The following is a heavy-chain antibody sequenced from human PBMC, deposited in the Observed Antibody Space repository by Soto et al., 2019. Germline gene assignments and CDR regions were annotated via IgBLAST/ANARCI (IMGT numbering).Heavy chain of an antibody. J-gene: IGHJ3*02. V-gene: IGHV2-5*02. CDR1: GFSLSRSGVG. Sequence: QITLKESGPTLVKPTQTLTLTCTISGFSLSRSGVGVGCIRQPPGKAPEWLALIYWDDDKRYSPSLNRRLNITKDTSKAQVVLTMTNVDPVDTATYYCAHRSGYVRAFDIWGQGTMVTVSS. D-gene: IGHD5-12*01. CDR3: AHRSGYVRAFDI. CDR2: IYWDDDK.